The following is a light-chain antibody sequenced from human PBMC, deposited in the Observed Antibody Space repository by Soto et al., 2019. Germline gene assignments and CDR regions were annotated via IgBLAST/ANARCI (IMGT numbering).Light chain of an antibody. CDR1: SSDIGGYNY. Sequence: QSALTQPASVSGSPGQSITISCTGTSSDIGGYNYVSWYQQHPGKAPKLIISEVSNRPAGVSNRFSGSKSGNTASLTISGLQAEDEAEYFCISYASNTLYVFGTGTKVTFL. CDR3: ISYASNTLYV. V-gene: IGLV2-14*01. J-gene: IGLJ1*01. CDR2: EVS.